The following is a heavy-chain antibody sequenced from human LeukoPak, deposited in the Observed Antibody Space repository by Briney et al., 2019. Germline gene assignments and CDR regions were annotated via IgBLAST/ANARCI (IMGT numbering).Heavy chain of an antibody. J-gene: IGHJ4*02. Sequence: GGSLRLSCAASGFTFSSYEMSWVRQAPGKGLEWVSYISTSGTTEKYADSVKGRFTISRDNAKNSLYLQMYSLRAEDTAVYYCARGEQLNYFAYWGQEALVTVSS. CDR2: ISTSGTTE. CDR3: ARGEQLNYFAY. CDR1: GFTFSSYE. V-gene: IGHV3-48*03. D-gene: IGHD1-26*01.